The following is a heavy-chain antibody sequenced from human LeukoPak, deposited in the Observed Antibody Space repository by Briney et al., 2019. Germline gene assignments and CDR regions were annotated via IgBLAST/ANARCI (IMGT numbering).Heavy chain of an antibody. V-gene: IGHV3-23*01. J-gene: IGHJ4*02. CDR1: GFTFSSYG. D-gene: IGHD6-19*01. Sequence: GGSLRLSCAASGFTFSSYGMSWVRQAPGKGLEWVSAISGSGVSTYYADSVKGRFTISRDNSNNTLYLQMNSLRAEDTAVYYCAKPTYSSGYNWGQGTLVTGSS. CDR3: AKPTYSSGYN. CDR2: ISGSGVST.